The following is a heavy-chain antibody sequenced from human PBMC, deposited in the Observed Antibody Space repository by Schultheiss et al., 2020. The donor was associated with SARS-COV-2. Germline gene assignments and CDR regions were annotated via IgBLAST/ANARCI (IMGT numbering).Heavy chain of an antibody. V-gene: IGHV3-48*02. CDR2: ISSSSSTI. CDR1: GFTVSSNY. Sequence: GGSLRLSCAASGFTVSSNYMTWVRQAPGKGLEWVSYISSSSSTIYYGDSVKGRFTVSRDNAKNSLYLQMNSLRDEDTAVYYCARDLRFLEWPSYFYYGMDVWGQGTTVTVSS. CDR3: ARDLRFLEWPSYFYYGMDV. D-gene: IGHD3-3*01. J-gene: IGHJ6*02.